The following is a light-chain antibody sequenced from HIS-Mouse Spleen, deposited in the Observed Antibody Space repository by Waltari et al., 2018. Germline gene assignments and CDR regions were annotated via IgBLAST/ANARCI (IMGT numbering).Light chain of an antibody. CDR2: GNS. V-gene: IGLV1-40*01. Sequence: QSVLTQPPSVSVAPGQRVTIPCTGSSSNIRAGYDVHWYQQLPGTAPKLLIYGNSNRPSGVPDRFSGSKSGTSASLAITGLQAEDEADYYCQSYDSSLSGHVVFGGGTKLTVL. CDR3: QSYDSSLSGHVV. CDR1: SSNIRAGYD. J-gene: IGLJ2*01.